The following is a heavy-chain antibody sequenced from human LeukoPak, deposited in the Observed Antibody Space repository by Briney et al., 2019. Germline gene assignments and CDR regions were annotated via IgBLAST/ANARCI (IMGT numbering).Heavy chain of an antibody. J-gene: IGHJ5*02. V-gene: IGHV1-2*02. D-gene: IGHD3-10*01. CDR1: GYTFTGYY. CDR2: INPNSGGT. CDR3: ARDGGYYYYGSGSPQSP. Sequence: ASVKVSCKASGYTFTGYYMHWVRQAPGQGLEWMGWINPNSGGTNYAQKFQGRVTMTRDTSISTAYMELSRLRSDDTAVYYCARDGGYYYYGSGSPQSPWGQGTLVTVSS.